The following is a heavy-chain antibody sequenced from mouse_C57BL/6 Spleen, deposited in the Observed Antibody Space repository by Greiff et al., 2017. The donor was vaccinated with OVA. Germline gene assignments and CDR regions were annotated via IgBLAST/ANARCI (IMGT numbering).Heavy chain of an antibody. V-gene: IGHV1-55*01. CDR2: IYPGSGRT. CDR3: ARKGYGNYYFDY. J-gene: IGHJ2*01. Sequence: QVQLQQPGAELVKPGASVKMSCKASGYTFTSYWITWVKQRPGQGLEWIGDIYPGSGRTNYNEKFKSKATLTVDTSSSTAYMQLSSLTSEDSAVYYCARKGYGNYYFDYWGQGTTLTVSS. D-gene: IGHD2-1*01. CDR1: GYTFTSYW.